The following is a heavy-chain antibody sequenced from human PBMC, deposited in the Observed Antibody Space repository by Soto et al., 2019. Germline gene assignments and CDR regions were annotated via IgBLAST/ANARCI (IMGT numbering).Heavy chain of an antibody. CDR1: GFTFSSYG. CDR3: AKDLTL. D-gene: IGHD3-16*01. V-gene: IGHV3-30*18. J-gene: IGHJ4*02. Sequence: QVQLVESGGGVVQPGRSLRLSCAASGFTFSSYGMHWVRQAPGKGLEWVAVISYDGSNKYYVDSVKGRFTISRDNSKNTLYLQMNSLRAEDTAVYYCAKDLTLWGQGTLVTVSS. CDR2: ISYDGSNK.